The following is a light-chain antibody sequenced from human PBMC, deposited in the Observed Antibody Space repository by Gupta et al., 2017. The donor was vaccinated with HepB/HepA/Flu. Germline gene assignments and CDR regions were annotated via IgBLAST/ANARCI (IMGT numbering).Light chain of an antibody. CDR3: QQYNNSPPWT. Sequence: EIVLTQPPATLSVSPGERVTLSCRASQSLNSNLAWYQQKPGQAPTLLIYDASTRATGVPARFSGGGSGTEFTLTISXLQPEDFAVYYCQQYNNSPPWTFGXGTQVEIK. V-gene: IGKV3-15*01. CDR2: DAS. CDR1: QSLNSN. J-gene: IGKJ1*01.